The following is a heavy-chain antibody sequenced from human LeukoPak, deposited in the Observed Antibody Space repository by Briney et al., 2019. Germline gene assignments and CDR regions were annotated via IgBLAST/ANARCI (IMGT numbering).Heavy chain of an antibody. Sequence: GGSLRLSCAASGFTFSSYSMNWVRQAPGKGLEWVSSISSSSYIYYADSVKGRFTISRDNAKNSLYLQMNSLRAEDTAVYYCARDIDTAMTNDYWGQGTLVTVSS. V-gene: IGHV3-21*01. D-gene: IGHD5-18*01. CDR1: GFTFSSYS. CDR2: ISSSSYI. CDR3: ARDIDTAMTNDY. J-gene: IGHJ4*02.